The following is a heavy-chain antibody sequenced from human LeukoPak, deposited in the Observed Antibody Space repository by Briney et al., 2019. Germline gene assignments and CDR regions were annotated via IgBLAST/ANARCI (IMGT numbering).Heavy chain of an antibody. J-gene: IGHJ4*02. CDR2: MNPKSGST. V-gene: IGHV1-8*01. D-gene: IGHD3-9*01. CDR1: GYTFINYD. CDR3: ARSHSLQTLRYFDWFPSLDFDY. Sequence: GASVKVSFKASGYTFINYDINWVRQATGQGLEWMGWMNPKSGSTGYAQKFQGRVTMTRDTSTSTVYMELSSLRSEDTAVYYCARSHSLQTLRYFDWFPSLDFDYWGQGTLVTVSS.